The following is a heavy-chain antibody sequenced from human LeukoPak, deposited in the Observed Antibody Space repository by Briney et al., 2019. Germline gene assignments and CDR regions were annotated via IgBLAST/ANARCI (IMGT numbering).Heavy chain of an antibody. V-gene: IGHV4-59*01. CDR2: IYYSGST. D-gene: IGHD3-10*01. CDR3: ARVGGSGSYYRNWFDP. CDR1: GGSISSYY. J-gene: IGHJ5*02. Sequence: SETLSLTCTVSGGSISSYYWSWIRQPPGKGLEWIGYIYYSGSTNYNPSLKSRVTISVDTSKNQFSLKLSSVTAADAAVYYCARVGGSGSYYRNWFDPWGQGTLVTVSS.